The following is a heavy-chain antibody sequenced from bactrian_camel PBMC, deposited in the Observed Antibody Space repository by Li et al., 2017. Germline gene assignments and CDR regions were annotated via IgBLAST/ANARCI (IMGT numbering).Heavy chain of an antibody. D-gene: IGHD5*01. CDR3: AAYGCRGGVKQTY. CDR1: RDIFSNCV. J-gene: IGHJ4*01. Sequence: VQLVESGGGSVEAGGSLKLSCAASRDIFSNCVMGWYRQAPGKKRELVSDILTSGTTRYGDAVKGRFTISRDNDGNTLFLQMISLKIEDTAVYSCAAYGCRGGVKQTYWGQGTQVTVS. CDR2: ILTSGTT. V-gene: IGHV3S53*01.